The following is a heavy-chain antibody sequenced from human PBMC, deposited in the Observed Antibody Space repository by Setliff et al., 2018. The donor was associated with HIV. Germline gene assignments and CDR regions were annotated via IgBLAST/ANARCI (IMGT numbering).Heavy chain of an antibody. J-gene: IGHJ3*02. CDR1: GYTFTTYG. V-gene: IGHV7-4-1*02. CDR3: ARDQTGVAAAAFGGGSAWSDEGFDI. Sequence: GASVKVSCKASGYTFTTYGISWVRQAPGQGPEWMGWINTETGNPMYAQGFRGRLVFSLDASVSTAYLQISSLKAEDTAVYYCARDQTGVAAAAFGGGSAWSDEGFDIWGQGTMVTVSS. CDR2: INTETGNP. D-gene: IGHD6-13*01.